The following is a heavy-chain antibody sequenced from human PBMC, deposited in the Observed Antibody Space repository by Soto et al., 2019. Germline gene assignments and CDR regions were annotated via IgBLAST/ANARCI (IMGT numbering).Heavy chain of an antibody. Sequence: PSETLSLTCTVSGGSISSYYWSWIRQPPGKGLEWIGYIYYSGSTNYNPSLKSRGTISVDTSKNQFSLKLSSVTAADTAVYYCARDGGYYYDSSGYTAFDIWGQGTMVTVSS. D-gene: IGHD3-22*01. CDR2: IYYSGST. J-gene: IGHJ3*02. CDR1: GGSISSYY. CDR3: ARDGGYYYDSSGYTAFDI. V-gene: IGHV4-59*01.